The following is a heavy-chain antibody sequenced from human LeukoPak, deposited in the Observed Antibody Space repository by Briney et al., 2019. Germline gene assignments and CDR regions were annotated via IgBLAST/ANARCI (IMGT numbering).Heavy chain of an antibody. J-gene: IGHJ6*02. CDR3: ASHTAPADGMDV. D-gene: IGHD5-18*01. V-gene: IGHV3-21*01. CDR1: GFTFSSYS. Sequence: PGGSLRLSCAASGFTFSSYSMNWVRQAPGKGLEWVSSISSSSSYIYYADSVKGRFTISRDNAKNSLYLQMNSLRAEDTAVYYCASHTAPADGMDVWGQGTTVTVSS. CDR2: ISSSSSYI.